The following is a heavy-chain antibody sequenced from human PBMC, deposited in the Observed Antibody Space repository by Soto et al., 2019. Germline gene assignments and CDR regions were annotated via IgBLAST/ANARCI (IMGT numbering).Heavy chain of an antibody. CDR1: GYTFISYG. V-gene: IGHV1-18*01. J-gene: IGHJ4*02. D-gene: IGHD2-2*01. CDR3: ARAGNATSWVGIFPPGVHGVEIDF. CDR2: ISTYNRKT. Sequence: QVKLVQSGAEVKKAGASVKVSCKASGYTFISYGIAWVRQAPGQGLEWMGWISTYNRKTNYAQKFQDRVTMTTDTSRSTAYMEVRSLESEDTALYYCARAGNATSWVGIFPPGVHGVEIDFWGQGTLVTVSS.